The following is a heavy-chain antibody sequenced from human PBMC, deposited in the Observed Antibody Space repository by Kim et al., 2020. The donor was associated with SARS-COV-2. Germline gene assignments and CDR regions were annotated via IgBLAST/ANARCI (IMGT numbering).Heavy chain of an antibody. CDR2: ISYDGSNK. CDR1: GFTFSSYG. CDR3: AKEARSWELPVYYFDY. J-gene: IGHJ4*02. V-gene: IGHV3-30*18. D-gene: IGHD1-26*01. Sequence: GGSLRLSCAASGFTFSSYGMHWVRQAPGKGLEWVAVISYDGSNKYYADSVKGRFTISRDNSKNTLYLQMNSLRAEDTAVYYCAKEARSWELPVYYFDYWGQGALVSVSS.